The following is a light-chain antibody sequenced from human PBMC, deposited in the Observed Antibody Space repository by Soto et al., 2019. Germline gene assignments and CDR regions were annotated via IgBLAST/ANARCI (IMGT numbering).Light chain of an antibody. CDR3: CSYVGSSILM. Sequence: QSALTQPASVSGSPGQSITISCTGTSSDVGLYNLVSWYQQLPGKAPKLIIYDVNERPSGISDRFSGSKSGNTASLTISGLQEEDEADYYCCSYVGSSILMFGGGTKLTVL. V-gene: IGLV2-23*02. CDR1: SSDVGLYNL. CDR2: DVN. J-gene: IGLJ3*02.